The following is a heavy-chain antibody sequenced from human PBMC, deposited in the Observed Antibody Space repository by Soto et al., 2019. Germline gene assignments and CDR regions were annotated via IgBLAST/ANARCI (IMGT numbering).Heavy chain of an antibody. Sequence: QITLKESGPPLVEPTQTLTLTCTYSGFSLRTTGVGVGWIRQTPGKALEWLGIIYWNDDKRYSPSLKNRFTLTSDISKSQVVLTMTNMDPVDTATYYCAHTWGLPFDYWGQGTLVIVSS. CDR3: AHTWGLPFDY. D-gene: IGHD3-16*01. J-gene: IGHJ4*02. V-gene: IGHV2-5*01. CDR2: IYWNDDK. CDR1: GFSLRTTGVG.